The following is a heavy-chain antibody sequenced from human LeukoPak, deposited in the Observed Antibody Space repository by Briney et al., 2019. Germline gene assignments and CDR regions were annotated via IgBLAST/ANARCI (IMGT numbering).Heavy chain of an antibody. CDR1: RFTFSSYG. Sequence: GGSLRLSCAASRFTFSSYGMHWVRQAPGKGLDWVAVIWYDGSNKYYADSVKGRFTISRDNSKNTLYLQMNSLRAEDTAVYYCARVHCSSTSCPYPYYYYGMDVWGKGTTVTVSS. D-gene: IGHD2-2*01. V-gene: IGHV3-33*01. J-gene: IGHJ6*04. CDR2: IWYDGSNK. CDR3: ARVHCSSTSCPYPYYYYGMDV.